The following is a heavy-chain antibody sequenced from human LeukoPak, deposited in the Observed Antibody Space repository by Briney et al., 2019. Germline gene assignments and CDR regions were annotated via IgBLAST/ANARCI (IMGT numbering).Heavy chain of an antibody. CDR3: VSGFLQWLY. CDR1: GFSFSSYW. Sequence: GGSLRLSCAASGFSFSSYWMSWIRQAPGKGLEWVANINPDGSNMLYVDSVKGRFTISRDNAKNSLYLQMNNLRAEDTAVYFCVSGFLQWLYWGQGTLVTVSS. D-gene: IGHD3-3*01. J-gene: IGHJ4*02. V-gene: IGHV3-7*01. CDR2: INPDGSNM.